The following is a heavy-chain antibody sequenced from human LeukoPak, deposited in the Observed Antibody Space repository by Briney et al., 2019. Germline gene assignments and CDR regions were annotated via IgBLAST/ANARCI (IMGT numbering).Heavy chain of an antibody. Sequence: SETLSLTCTVSGGSISTYYWNWIRQPAGKGLEWIGRIYTGGYTNYNPSVKSRVTMSVDTSKNQFSLKLSSVTAADTAVYYCARGGEGGYDAFDIWGQGTMVTVSS. CDR1: GGSISTYY. CDR2: IYTGGYT. CDR3: ARGGEGGYDAFDI. D-gene: IGHD3-22*01. V-gene: IGHV4-4*07. J-gene: IGHJ3*02.